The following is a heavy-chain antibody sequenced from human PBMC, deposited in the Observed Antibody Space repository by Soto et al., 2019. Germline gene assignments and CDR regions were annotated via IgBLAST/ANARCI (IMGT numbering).Heavy chain of an antibody. V-gene: IGHV3-7*01. J-gene: IGHJ5*02. Sequence: EAQLVESGGGLVQPGGSLRLSCAASGFTFSIYWMSWVRQAPGKGLEWVANMNQDGSEKYYVDSVKVRFTISRDNANNSLYLQMNSLRAEDTAVYYCARGLFTTANWFDPWGQGTLVTVSS. CDR3: ARGLFTTANWFDP. CDR2: MNQDGSEK. CDR1: GFTFSIYW. D-gene: IGHD3-22*01.